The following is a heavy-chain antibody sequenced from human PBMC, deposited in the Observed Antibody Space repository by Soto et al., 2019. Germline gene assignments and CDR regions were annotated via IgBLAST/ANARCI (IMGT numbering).Heavy chain of an antibody. CDR1: GFTFSSYE. CDR2: ISSIGSTI. D-gene: IGHD1-26*01. CDR3: ARGQGGSDYYFQH. Sequence: GGSLRLSCAASGFTFSSYEMNWVRQAPGKGLEWVSYISSIGSTIYYADSVKGRFTISRENAKNSLYLQMNSLRAEDTAVYYCARGQGGSDYYFQHWGQGTLVTVSS. J-gene: IGHJ1*01. V-gene: IGHV3-48*03.